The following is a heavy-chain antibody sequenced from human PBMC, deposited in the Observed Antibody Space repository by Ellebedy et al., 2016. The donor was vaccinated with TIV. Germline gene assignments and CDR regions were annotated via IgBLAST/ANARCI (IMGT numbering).Heavy chain of an antibody. CDR3: AGGLVYCSSPSCVVYYYYGMDV. J-gene: IGHJ6*02. D-gene: IGHD2-2*01. Sequence: SVKVSCXASRGTFSSYAISWVRQAPGQGLEWMGGIIPLFGTTNYVQKFQGRVTITADESTSAAYMELSSLRSEDTAVYYCAGGLVYCSSPSCVVYYYYGMDVWGQGTTVTVSS. CDR1: RGTFSSYA. CDR2: IIPLFGTT. V-gene: IGHV1-69*13.